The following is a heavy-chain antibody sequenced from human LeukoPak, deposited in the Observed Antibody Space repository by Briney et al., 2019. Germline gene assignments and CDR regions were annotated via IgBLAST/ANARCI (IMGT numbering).Heavy chain of an antibody. CDR2: INHSGGT. CDR1: AFTFSSYW. V-gene: IGHV4-34*01. D-gene: IGHD3-16*01. Sequence: GSLRLSCAASAFTFSSYWMSWVRQPPGKGLEWIGEINHSGGTKYNPSLKSRVTISVDTSKNQSSLKLSSVTAADTAMYYCARVKDPGGYYYYYYMDVWGKGTTVTVSS. CDR3: ARVKDPGGYYYYYYMDV. J-gene: IGHJ6*03.